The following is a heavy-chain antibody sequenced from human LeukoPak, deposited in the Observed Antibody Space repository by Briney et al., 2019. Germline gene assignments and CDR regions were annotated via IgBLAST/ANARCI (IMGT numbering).Heavy chain of an antibody. CDR2: IYHSGST. Sequence: SETLSLTCAVSGVSISSGGYSWRWIRKPPGKGLEWIGYIYHSGSTYYNPSLKSRVTISVDRSKNQFSLKLSSVTAADTAVYYCARGAGDSYYYGMDVWGQGTTVTVSS. J-gene: IGHJ6*02. CDR3: ARGAGDSYYYGMDV. D-gene: IGHD2-21*01. CDR1: GVSISSGGYS. V-gene: IGHV4-30-2*01.